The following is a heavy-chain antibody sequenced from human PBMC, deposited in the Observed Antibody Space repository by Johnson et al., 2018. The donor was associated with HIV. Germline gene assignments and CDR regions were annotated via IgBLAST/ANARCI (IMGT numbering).Heavy chain of an antibody. J-gene: IGHJ3*02. V-gene: IGHV3-48*04. CDR3: AGEGGSGNYGGAFDI. Sequence: VQLVESGGVVVQPGGSLRLSCAASGFIFGGYTMHWVRQAPGKGLEWVSFINCDGGRTYYVDSVKGRFTISRDSAKNSLYLQMNSLRAEDTAVYYCAGEGGSGNYGGAFDIWGQGTMVTVSS. CDR2: INCDGGRT. D-gene: IGHD3-3*01. CDR1: GFIFGGYT.